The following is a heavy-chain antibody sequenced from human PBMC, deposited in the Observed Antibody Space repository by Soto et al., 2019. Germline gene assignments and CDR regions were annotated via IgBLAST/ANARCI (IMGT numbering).Heavy chain of an antibody. CDR1: GFSVNNNY. CDR2: IYTRGTT. Sequence: GGSLRLSCSASGFSVNNNYMTWVRQAPGRRPEWVAVIYTRGTTHYADFATGRFTFSRDNSKNTLYLQMDSLRPEDTAVYYCATLWGYYFESWGPGTLVTVCS. J-gene: IGHJ4*02. V-gene: IGHV3-53*01. CDR3: ATLWGYYFES. D-gene: IGHD2-21*01.